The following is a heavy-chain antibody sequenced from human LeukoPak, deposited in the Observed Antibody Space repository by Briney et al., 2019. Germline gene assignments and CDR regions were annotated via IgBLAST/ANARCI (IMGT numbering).Heavy chain of an antibody. J-gene: IGHJ6*03. V-gene: IGHV3-21*06. Sequence: GGSLRLSCAASGFTFSSYSMNWVRQAPGKGLEWVSSISTSSSYIYYADSVKGRFTISRDNAKNSLFLQMNSLRAEDTAVYYCARGGDHPTFLFQYMDVWGKGTTVTVSS. CDR2: ISTSSSYI. D-gene: IGHD3-16*01. CDR1: GFTFSSYS. CDR3: ARGGDHPTFLFQYMDV.